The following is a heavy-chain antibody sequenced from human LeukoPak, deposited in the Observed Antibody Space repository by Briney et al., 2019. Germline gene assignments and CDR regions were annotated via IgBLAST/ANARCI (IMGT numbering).Heavy chain of an antibody. D-gene: IGHD2-21*02. CDR3: ATSSGRYCGGDCYFDY. CDR2: ISGSGGST. Sequence: GGSLRLSCAASGFTFSSYAMSWVRQAPGKGLEWVSAISGSGGSTYYADSVKGRFTISRDNSKNTLYLQMNSLRAEDTAVYYCATSSGRYCGGDCYFDYWGQGTLDTVSS. J-gene: IGHJ4*02. CDR1: GFTFSSYA. V-gene: IGHV3-23*01.